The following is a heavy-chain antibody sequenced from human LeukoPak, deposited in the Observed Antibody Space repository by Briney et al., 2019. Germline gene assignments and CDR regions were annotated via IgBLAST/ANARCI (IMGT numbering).Heavy chain of an antibody. CDR3: ARRGALNWFDP. J-gene: IGHJ5*02. D-gene: IGHD3-10*01. CDR2: IIPIFGTA. V-gene: IGHV1-69*06. CDR1: GGTFSSYA. Sequence: ASVKVSCKASGGTFSSYAISWVRQAPGQGLEWMGGIIPIFGTANYAQKSQGRVTITADKSTSTAYMELSSLRSEDTAVYYCARRGALNWFDPWGQGTLVTVSS.